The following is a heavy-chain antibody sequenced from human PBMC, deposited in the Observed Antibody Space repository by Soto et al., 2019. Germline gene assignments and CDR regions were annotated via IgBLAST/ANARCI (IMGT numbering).Heavy chain of an antibody. CDR3: ARLPFYCPSTSCFDFYYYGVDV. Sequence: PSETLSLTCTVSGGSISSSSYYWGWIRQPPGKGLEWLGNIYYAGSTYYNPSLQSRVTISVDTSRNQFSLNLSSVTAADTAVYYCARLPFYCPSTSCFDFYYYGVDVWGQGTTVT. D-gene: IGHD2-2*01. CDR1: GGSISSSSYY. J-gene: IGHJ6*02. V-gene: IGHV4-39*01. CDR2: IYYAGST.